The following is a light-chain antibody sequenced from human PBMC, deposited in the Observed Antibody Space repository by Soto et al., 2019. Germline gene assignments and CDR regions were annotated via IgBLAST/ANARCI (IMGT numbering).Light chain of an antibody. CDR1: QSISSY. V-gene: IGKV1-39*01. J-gene: IGKJ5*01. CDR3: QQSYSTPPVT. CDR2: AAS. Sequence: DIQMTQSPSSLSASVGDRVTITCRASQSISSYLNWYQQKPGKAPKLLIYAASSLQCGVPSRFRGSGSGTAFTLTISSLQPEDFATYYCQQSYSTPPVTFGQGTRLEIK.